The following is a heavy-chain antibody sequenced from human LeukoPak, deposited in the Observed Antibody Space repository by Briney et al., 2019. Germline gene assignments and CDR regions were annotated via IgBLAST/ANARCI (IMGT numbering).Heavy chain of an antibody. D-gene: IGHD3-10*01. V-gene: IGHV4-39*07. CDR3: ARKGLYGSGIYDAFDI. CDR2: IHYSGST. Sequence: SETLSLTCTVPGGSISSNNYYWGWIRQPPGTGLEWIGSIHYSGSTYYNPSLKSRVTISVDTSKNQFSLKLSSVTAADTAVYYCARKGLYGSGIYDAFDIWGQGTMVTVSS. CDR1: GGSISSNNYY. J-gene: IGHJ3*02.